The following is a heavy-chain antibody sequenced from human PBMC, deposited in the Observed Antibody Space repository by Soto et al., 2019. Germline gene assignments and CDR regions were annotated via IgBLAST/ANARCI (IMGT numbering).Heavy chain of an antibody. J-gene: IGHJ6*02. Sequence: GASVKVSCKASGGTFNSLAISWVRQAPGQGLEWMGGIIPFFKGTNYAEKFQGRGTITADESTSTAYMDPSSLRSEDTAVHSSARDASLNYYDGTYYHFAMDVWGQGTTVTVSS. CDR3: ARDASLNYYDGTYYHFAMDV. V-gene: IGHV1-69*13. CDR1: GGTFNSLA. D-gene: IGHD3-16*01. CDR2: IIPFFKGT.